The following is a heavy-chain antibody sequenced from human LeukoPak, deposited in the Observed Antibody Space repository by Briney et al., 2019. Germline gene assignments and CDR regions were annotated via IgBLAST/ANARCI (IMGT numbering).Heavy chain of an antibody. Sequence: ASVKVSCKSSGYTFTSYYMHWVRQAPGQGLEWMGIINPSGGSTSYAQKFQGRVTLTRDMSTSTVYMELSRLRSDDTAVYYCARVNWNIDYWGQGTLVTVSS. J-gene: IGHJ4*02. CDR3: ARVNWNIDY. CDR2: INPSGGST. V-gene: IGHV1-46*01. CDR1: GYTFTSYY. D-gene: IGHD1/OR15-1a*01.